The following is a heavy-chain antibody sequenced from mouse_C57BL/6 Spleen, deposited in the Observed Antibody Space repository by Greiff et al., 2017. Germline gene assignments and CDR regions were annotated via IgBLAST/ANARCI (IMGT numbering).Heavy chain of an antibody. Sequence: QVQLQQSGAELVRPGTSVKVSCKASGYAFTNYLIEWVKQRPGQGLEWIGVINPGSGGTNYNEKFKGKATLTADKSSSTAYMQLSSLTSEDSAVYFCAREGVSSTMVTFFDYWGQGTTLTVAS. CDR1: GYAFTNYL. J-gene: IGHJ2*01. V-gene: IGHV1-54*01. CDR3: AREGVSSTMVTFFDY. CDR2: INPGSGGT. D-gene: IGHD2-2*01.